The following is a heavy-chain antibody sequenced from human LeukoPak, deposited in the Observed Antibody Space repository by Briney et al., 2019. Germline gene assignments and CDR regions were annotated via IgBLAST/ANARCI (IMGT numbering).Heavy chain of an antibody. CDR1: GFTVSSNY. V-gene: IGHV3-66*01. CDR3: ARDIINYFDY. CDR2: IYSGGST. J-gene: IGHJ4*02. Sequence: GGSLRLSCAASGFTVSSNYMSWVRQAPGKGLEWVSVIYSGGSTYYADSVKDRFTISRDNSNNTLYLQIYLLRAEDTAVYYCARDIINYFDYGAQGTRVTVSS.